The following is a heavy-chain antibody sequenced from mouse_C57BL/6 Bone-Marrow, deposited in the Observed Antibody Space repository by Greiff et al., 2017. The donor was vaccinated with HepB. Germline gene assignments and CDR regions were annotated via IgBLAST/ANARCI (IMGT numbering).Heavy chain of an antibody. CDR3: ARSGGWFAY. V-gene: IGHV1-4*01. CDR1: GYTFTSYT. D-gene: IGHD4-1*01. Sequence: QVQLKQSGAELARPGASVKMSCEASGYTFTSYTMHWVKQRPGQGLEWIGYINPSSGYTKYNQKFKDKATLTADKSSSTAYMQLSSLTSEDSAVYYCARSGGWFAYWGQGTLVTVSA. J-gene: IGHJ3*01. CDR2: INPSSGYT.